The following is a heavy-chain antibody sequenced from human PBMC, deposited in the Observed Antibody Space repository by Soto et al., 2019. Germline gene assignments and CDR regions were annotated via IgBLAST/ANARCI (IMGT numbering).Heavy chain of an antibody. D-gene: IGHD3-3*01. J-gene: IGHJ6*02. CDR1: GFNLSAHD. CDR2: LGVAGST. Sequence: PGGSLRLSCAASGFNLSAHDMHWVRQVKGKGLEWVSALGVAGSTFESASVKGRFTISRENAKNSMYLQMKSLRAGDTAVYFCARGADFWSGSRYYHYASELDVWGHGTTVTVSS. CDR3: ARGADFWSGSRYYHYASELDV. V-gene: IGHV3-13*01.